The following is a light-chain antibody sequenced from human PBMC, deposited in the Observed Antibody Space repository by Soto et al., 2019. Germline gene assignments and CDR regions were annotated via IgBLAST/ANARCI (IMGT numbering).Light chain of an antibody. J-gene: IGLJ1*01. CDR1: SSDVGAYNY. V-gene: IGLV2-14*01. CDR3: KSYTTGSTYV. CDR2: DVS. Sequence: QSALAQPASVSGSPGQLIAISCTGISSDVGAYNYVSWYQQHPGKAPKLIIFDVSNRPSGVSNRFSGSKSGDTASLTISGLQAEDEADYFCKSYTTGSTYVFGTGTKLTVL.